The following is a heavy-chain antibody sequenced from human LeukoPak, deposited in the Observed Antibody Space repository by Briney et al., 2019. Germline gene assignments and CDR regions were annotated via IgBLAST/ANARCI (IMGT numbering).Heavy chain of an antibody. V-gene: IGHV3-21*01. CDR1: GFTFSSYS. CDR3: ARVDTVTTDTQFDY. CDR2: ISSSSSYI. D-gene: IGHD4-17*01. Sequence: GGSLRLSCAASGFTFSSYSMNWVRQAPGKGLEWVSSISSSSSYIYYADSVKGRFTISRDNAKDSLYLQMNSLRAEDTAVYYCARVDTVTTDTQFDYWGQGTLVTVSS. J-gene: IGHJ4*02.